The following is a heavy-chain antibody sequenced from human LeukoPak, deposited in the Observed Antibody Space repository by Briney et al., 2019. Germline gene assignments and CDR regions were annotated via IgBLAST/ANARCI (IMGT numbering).Heavy chain of an antibody. CDR2: TYYSGTT. J-gene: IGHJ3*01. Sequence: SQTLSLTCSVSGGFISRGGYSWNWIRQHPGKGLEWIGYTYYSGTTNYNPSLKRRVIISVDTSKNQFSLRLNSVTAADTAVYYCVRGQVSSSWYRDVAFDVWGQGTMVTVSS. D-gene: IGHD6-13*01. CDR1: GGFISRGGYS. CDR3: VRGQVSSSWYRDVAFDV. V-gene: IGHV4-31*03.